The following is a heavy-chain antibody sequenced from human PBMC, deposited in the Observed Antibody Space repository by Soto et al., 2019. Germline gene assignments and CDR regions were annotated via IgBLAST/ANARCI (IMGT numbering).Heavy chain of an antibody. V-gene: IGHV4-59*08. CDR1: GGSISSYY. CDR2: IDYSGST. D-gene: IGHD3-9*01. J-gene: IGHJ3*02. CDR3: ARRVRNYDILTGYYGDAFDI. Sequence: QVQLQESGPGLVKPSETLSLTCTVSGGSISSYYWSWIRQPPGKGLEWIGYIDYSGSTNYNPSLKXRVTISIDTSKHPLSXXLSSVTAADTAGYYCARRVRNYDILTGYYGDAFDIWGQGTMVTVSS.